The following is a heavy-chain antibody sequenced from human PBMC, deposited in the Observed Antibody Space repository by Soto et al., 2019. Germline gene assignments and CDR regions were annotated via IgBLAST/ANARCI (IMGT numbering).Heavy chain of an antibody. CDR3: ARHSVFMTIQLPPTYMDV. J-gene: IGHJ6*03. D-gene: IGHD3-3*01. CDR2: IYYTGST. V-gene: IGHV4-39*01. CDR1: GDSISSGSYY. Sequence: SGTLSLTCIVSGDSISSGSYYWGWIRQPPGKGLEWIGSIYYTGSTNYNPSLKSRVTISADTSNNHFSLRLSSVTAADSAGYYCARHSVFMTIQLPPTYMDVRDKGTTVTVSS.